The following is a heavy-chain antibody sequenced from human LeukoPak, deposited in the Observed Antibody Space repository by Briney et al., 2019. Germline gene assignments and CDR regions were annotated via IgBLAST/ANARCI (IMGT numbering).Heavy chain of an antibody. CDR1: GFTFSSYW. J-gene: IGHJ4*02. D-gene: IGHD3-22*01. CDR3: ARYRRSGYFDY. CDR2: INSDGSST. Sequence: GGSLRLSCAASGFTFSSYWMHWVRQAPGKGLVWVSRINSDGSSTSYADSVKGRFTISRDNAKNSLYLQMNSLRAEDTAVYYCARYRRSGYFDYWGQGTLVTVSS. V-gene: IGHV3-74*01.